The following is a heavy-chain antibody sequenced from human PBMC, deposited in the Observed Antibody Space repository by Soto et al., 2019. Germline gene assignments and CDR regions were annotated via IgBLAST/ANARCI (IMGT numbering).Heavy chain of an antibody. Sequence: QVQLVQSGAEVKKPGASVKVSCKASGYTFTSYSISWVRQDPGQGLEWMGWSRAYNGNTKYAQKLKDRVPMIPDPSTSTPYIELRSRLYDATAVYYCARDIHLTTACDYWGQGTLVTVS. CDR2: SRAYNGNT. CDR3: ARDIHLTTACDY. D-gene: IGHD3-22*01. V-gene: IGHV1-18*04. CDR1: GYTFTSYS. J-gene: IGHJ4*02.